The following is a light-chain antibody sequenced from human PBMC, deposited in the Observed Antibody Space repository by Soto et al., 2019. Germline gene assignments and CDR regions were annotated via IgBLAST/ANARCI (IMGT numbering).Light chain of an antibody. V-gene: IGKV3-15*01. CDR1: QSVRSN. CDR2: GAS. Sequence: IVMTQSPGTLSVSPGERATLSCMASQSVRSNLAWYQQKPGQAPRLLIYGASTRATGIPAGLSGSGSGTEFTLTISSLQPEDFATYSCPQLNSYPLTFGGGTKVDIK. CDR3: PQLNSYPLT. J-gene: IGKJ4*01.